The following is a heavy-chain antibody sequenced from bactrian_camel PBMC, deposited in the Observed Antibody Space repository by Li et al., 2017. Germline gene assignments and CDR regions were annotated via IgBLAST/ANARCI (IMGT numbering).Heavy chain of an antibody. J-gene: IGHJ4*01. CDR1: GFSFSTYA. CDR2: ISSGGGST. V-gene: IGHV3S40*01. D-gene: IGHD1*01. Sequence: VQLVESGGGLVQPGGSLRLSCAASGFSFSTYAMSWVRQAPGMGLEWVSAISSGGGSTYYDDSVKGRFTISRDNAENTLYLQLNGLDTEDTAIYYCVTFQMGAVGQGTQVTVS.